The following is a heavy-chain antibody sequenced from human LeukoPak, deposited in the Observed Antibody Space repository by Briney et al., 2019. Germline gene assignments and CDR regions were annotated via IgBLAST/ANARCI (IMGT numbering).Heavy chain of an antibody. J-gene: IGHJ6*03. Sequence: ASVKVSCKASGYTFTSYDINWVRQATGQGLEWMGWMNPNSGNTGYAQKFQGRVTITRNTSISTAYMELSSLRSDDTAVYYCASSGYDRYYYYMDVWGKGTTVTVSS. D-gene: IGHD5-12*01. CDR3: ASSGYDRYYYYMDV. CDR2: MNPNSGNT. V-gene: IGHV1-8*03. CDR1: GYTFTSYD.